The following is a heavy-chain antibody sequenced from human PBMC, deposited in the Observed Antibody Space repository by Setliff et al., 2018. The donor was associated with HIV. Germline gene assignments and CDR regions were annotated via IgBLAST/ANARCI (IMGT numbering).Heavy chain of an antibody. CDR1: GATFSSYW. CDR3: ARAGSDYAYDI. J-gene: IGHJ3*02. V-gene: IGHV3-74*01. D-gene: IGHD2-21*02. Sequence: PGGSLRLSCTASGATFSSYWMHWVRQVPGKGLLWVSRIDGDGDTTYYADSVKGRFTISRDNAQNTLYLQMNSLRAEDTAVYYCARAGSDYAYDIWGQGTKVTVSS. CDR2: IDGDGDTT.